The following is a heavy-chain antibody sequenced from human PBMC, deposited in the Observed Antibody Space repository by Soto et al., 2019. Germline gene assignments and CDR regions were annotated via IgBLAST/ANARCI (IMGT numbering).Heavy chain of an antibody. D-gene: IGHD2-15*01. Sequence: PGGSLRLSCVVSGLSVSSNYMTWVRQAPGKGLEWVSLLSSGGIIDYADSVKGRFTISRDNSKNTLYLQMSSLRPEDTAVYYCAREMVVAANPRPQGWFDPWGQGTLVTVSS. J-gene: IGHJ5*02. CDR1: GLSVSSNY. V-gene: IGHV3-53*05. CDR2: LSSGGII. CDR3: AREMVVAANPRPQGWFDP.